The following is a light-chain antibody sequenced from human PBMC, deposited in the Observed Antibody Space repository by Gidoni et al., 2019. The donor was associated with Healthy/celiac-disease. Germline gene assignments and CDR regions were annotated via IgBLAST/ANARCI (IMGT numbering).Light chain of an antibody. Sequence: DIVLTQSPDSLDVSLGERATINCKSSQSVVYSSNNKNYLAWYQQKPGQPPKLLIYWASTREAGVPDRFSGSGSGTDFTLTISSLQAEDVAVYYCQQYYSTPWTFGQGTKVEIK. CDR3: QQYYSTPWT. CDR1: QSVVYSSNNKNY. V-gene: IGKV4-1*01. CDR2: WAS. J-gene: IGKJ1*01.